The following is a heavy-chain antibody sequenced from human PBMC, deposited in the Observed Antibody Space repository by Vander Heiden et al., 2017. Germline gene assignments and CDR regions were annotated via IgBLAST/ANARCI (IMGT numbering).Heavy chain of an antibody. D-gene: IGHD5-18*01. V-gene: IGHV3-23*01. CDR1: RFTFRSYA. CDR2: ISGSGGST. Sequence: EVQLLESGGGLVQPGGSLRLSCAASRFTFRSYAMSWVRQAPGKGLEWVSAISGSGGSTYYADSVKGRFTISRDNSKNTLYLQMNSLRAEDTAVYYCAKDLAGYGPRYYFDYWGQGTLVTVSS. CDR3: AKDLAGYGPRYYFDY. J-gene: IGHJ4*02.